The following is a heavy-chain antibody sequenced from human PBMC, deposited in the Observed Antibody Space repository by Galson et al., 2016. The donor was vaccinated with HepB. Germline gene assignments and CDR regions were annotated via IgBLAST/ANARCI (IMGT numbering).Heavy chain of an antibody. CDR2: ISYSGST. D-gene: IGHD2-21*02. CDR1: GDSISAHGAY. Sequence: SEPLSLTCNVSGDSISAHGAYWAWIRQPPGKGLDWIASISYSGSTYYNSSLKSPVTISVDISKNQISLRLRVVTAADTAFYFCARDLDYHTLTAHYTWSGGLDPWGQGILVTVSS. V-gene: IGHV4-39*07. J-gene: IGHJ5*02. CDR3: ARDLDYHTLTAHYTWSGGLDP.